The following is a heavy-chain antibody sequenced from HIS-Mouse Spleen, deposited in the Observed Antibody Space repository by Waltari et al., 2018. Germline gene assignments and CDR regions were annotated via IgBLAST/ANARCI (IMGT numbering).Heavy chain of an antibody. CDR1: GGSFSGYS. J-gene: IGHJ6*02. CDR3: ARGSDSSSWYYYYGMDV. CDR2: INHSGST. V-gene: IGHV4-34*01. D-gene: IGHD6-13*01. Sequence: QVQLQQWGAGRLKPSETLSLTCAASGGSFSGYSWRCIRWPPGKGLEWIGEINHSGSTNYNPSLKSRVTISVDTSKNQFSLKLSSVTAADTAVYYCARGSDSSSWYYYYGMDVWGQGTTVTVSS.